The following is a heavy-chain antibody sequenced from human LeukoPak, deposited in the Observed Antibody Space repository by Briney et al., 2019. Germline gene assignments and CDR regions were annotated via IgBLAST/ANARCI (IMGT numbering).Heavy chain of an antibody. CDR3: ARRSDSSWPPYYFDY. V-gene: IGHV4-39*01. J-gene: IGHJ4*02. Sequence: PSETLSLTCTVSGGSISSSSYYWGWIRQPPGKGLEWIGSIYYSGTTYYNPSLKSRVTISVDTSKNQFSLKLSSVTAADTAVYYCARRSDSSWPPYYFDYWGQGTLVTVSS. CDR2: IYYSGTT. D-gene: IGHD3-22*01. CDR1: GGSISSSSYY.